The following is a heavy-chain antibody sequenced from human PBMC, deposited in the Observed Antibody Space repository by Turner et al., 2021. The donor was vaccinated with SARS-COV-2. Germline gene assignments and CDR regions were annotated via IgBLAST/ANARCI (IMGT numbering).Heavy chain of an antibody. Sequence: QVQLQESGPGLVKPSQTLSLTCTVSGGSISSGDYYWSWIRQPPGKGLEWIGYIYYSGSTDYNPSLKSRVTISVDTSKNQFSLKLSSVTAADTAVYYCARVVVLRRAYFDYWGQGTLVTVSS. CDR1: GGSISSGDYY. CDR3: ARVVVLRRAYFDY. J-gene: IGHJ4*02. CDR2: IYYSGST. V-gene: IGHV4-30-4*01. D-gene: IGHD2-8*01.